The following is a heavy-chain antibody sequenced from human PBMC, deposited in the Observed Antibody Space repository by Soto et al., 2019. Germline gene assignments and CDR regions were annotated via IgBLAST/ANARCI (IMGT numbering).Heavy chain of an antibody. J-gene: IGHJ4*02. Sequence: QITLRESGPTLVKPTQTLTLTCTFSGFSLITHGVGVGWVRQPPGKALECLALIYWDDDKRYNPSLRSRLTITKDTSKIQVVLTMTNMDPVDTGTYFCAHRGGGSNWNGGYFDYWGQGALFTVSS. D-gene: IGHD1-1*01. CDR3: AHRGGGSNWNGGYFDY. V-gene: IGHV2-5*02. CDR2: IYWDDDK. CDR1: GFSLITHGVG.